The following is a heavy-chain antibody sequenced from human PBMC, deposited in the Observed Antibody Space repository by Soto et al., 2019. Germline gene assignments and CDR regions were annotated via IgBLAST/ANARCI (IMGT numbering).Heavy chain of an antibody. CDR3: ARLYYDFWSGYRYYYYYYGMDV. D-gene: IGHD3-3*01. J-gene: IGHJ6*02. CDR2: IIPIFGTA. V-gene: IGHV1-69*06. Sequence: SVKVSCKASGGTFSSYAISWVRQAPGQGLEWMGGIIPIFGTANYAQKFQGRVTITADKSTSTAYMELSSLRSEDTAVYYCARLYYDFWSGYRYYYYYYGMDVWGQGTTVTVSS. CDR1: GGTFSSYA.